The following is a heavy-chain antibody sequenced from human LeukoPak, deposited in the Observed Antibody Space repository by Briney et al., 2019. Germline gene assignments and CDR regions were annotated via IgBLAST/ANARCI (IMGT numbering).Heavy chain of an antibody. CDR1: GESTRSYY. V-gene: IGHV4-4*07. CDR3: ARQVWAHRPFDY. CDR2: IYAGGNT. Sequence: SETLSLTCTVSGESTRSYYWSWIRQPAGKGLEWVGRIYAGGNTNYNPSLKSRVTISVDTSKNQFSLKLSSVTAADTAVYYCARQVWAHRPFDYWGQGTLVTVSS. D-gene: IGHD3-16*01. J-gene: IGHJ4*02.